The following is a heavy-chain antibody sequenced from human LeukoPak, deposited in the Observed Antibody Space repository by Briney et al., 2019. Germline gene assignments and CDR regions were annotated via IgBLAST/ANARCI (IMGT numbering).Heavy chain of an antibody. Sequence: AASVKVSCKASGYTFTSYGISWVRQAPGQGLEWMGWISAYNGNTNYAQKLQGRVTMTTDTSTSTAYMELRSLRSDDTAVYYCARDPITMVRGVIWYFDYWGQGTLVTVSS. CDR2: ISAYNGNT. D-gene: IGHD3-10*01. J-gene: IGHJ4*02. V-gene: IGHV1-18*01. CDR1: GYTFTSYG. CDR3: ARDPITMVRGVIWYFDY.